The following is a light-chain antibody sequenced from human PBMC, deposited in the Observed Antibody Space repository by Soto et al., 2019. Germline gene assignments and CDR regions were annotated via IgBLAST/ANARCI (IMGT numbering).Light chain of an antibody. CDR2: DAS. J-gene: IGKJ1*01. CDR1: QSVSSY. Sequence: EMVMTQSPATLSLSPVERATLSCRASQSVSSYLAWYQQKPGQAPRLLIYDASNRATGIPARFSGSGSGTDFTLTISSLEPEDFAVYYCQQRSNWAWTFGQGTKVDI. CDR3: QQRSNWAWT. V-gene: IGKV3-11*01.